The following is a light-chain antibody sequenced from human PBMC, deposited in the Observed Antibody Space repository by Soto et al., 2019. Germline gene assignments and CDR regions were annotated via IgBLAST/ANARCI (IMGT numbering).Light chain of an antibody. CDR3: QQYGSSTPR. CDR1: QSVRTS. V-gene: IGKV3-20*01. Sequence: EVVLTQSPATLSLCPGERDTLSCRASQSVRTSLAWYQHKPGQAPRLVIYDASLRANGVPARFGVSGSGTDFTLTIRRLETEDFAVYDCQQYGSSTPRFGGGTKVDIK. J-gene: IGKJ4*02. CDR2: DAS.